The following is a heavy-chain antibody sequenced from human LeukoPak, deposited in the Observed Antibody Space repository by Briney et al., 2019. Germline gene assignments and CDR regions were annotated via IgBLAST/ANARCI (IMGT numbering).Heavy chain of an antibody. CDR1: GGFISSGDYY. D-gene: IGHD3-16*01. CDR3: ARAGGVSWGAFDI. Sequence: SETLSLTCSVSGGFISSGDYYWNWIRQTPGKGLEWVGTIYYSGNTYYSPSLKSRVTISVDTSKNQFSLKLSSVTAADTAVYYCARAGGVSWGAFDIWGQGTMVTVSS. CDR2: IYYSGNT. J-gene: IGHJ3*02. V-gene: IGHV4-30-4*02.